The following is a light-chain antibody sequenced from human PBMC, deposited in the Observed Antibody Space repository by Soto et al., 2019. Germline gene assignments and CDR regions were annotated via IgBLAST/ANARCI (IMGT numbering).Light chain of an antibody. J-gene: IGKJ4*01. CDR2: SAS. Sequence: DIQMTQSPSSLSASIGARVTIICLASHTISNYLNWYQRKFGKAPKLLIYSASTLQSGVPSRFSGSGSVTDFTLTISSLQPEDFATYYCQQSDSFPLTFGGGTTVEIK. CDR3: QQSDSFPLT. CDR1: HTISNY. V-gene: IGKV1-39*01.